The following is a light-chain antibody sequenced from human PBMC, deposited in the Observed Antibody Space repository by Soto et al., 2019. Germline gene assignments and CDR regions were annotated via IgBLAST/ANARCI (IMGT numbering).Light chain of an antibody. CDR2: GNS. CDR1: SSNIGAGYD. CDR3: QSYDSSLSALYV. Sequence: QLVLTQPPSVSGAPGQRVTISCTGSSSNIGAGYDVHWYQQLPGTAPKLLIYGNSNRPSGVPDRFSGSKSGTSASLAITGLQAEDEADYYGQSYDSSLSALYVFGTGTKVTVL. V-gene: IGLV1-40*01. J-gene: IGLJ1*01.